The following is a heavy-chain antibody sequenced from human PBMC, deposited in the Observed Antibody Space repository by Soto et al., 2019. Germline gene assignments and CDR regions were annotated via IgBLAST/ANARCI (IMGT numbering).Heavy chain of an antibody. V-gene: IGHV3-11*01. Sequence: GGSLRLSCAASGFTFSDYYMSWIRQAPGKGLEWVSYISSSGSTIYYADSVKGRFTISRDNAKNSLYLQMNSLRAEDTAVYYCARVSSTSSYYYYYYMDVWGKGTTVTVSS. CDR3: ARVSSTSSYYYYYYMDV. J-gene: IGHJ6*03. CDR1: GFTFSDYY. D-gene: IGHD2-2*01. CDR2: ISSSGSTI.